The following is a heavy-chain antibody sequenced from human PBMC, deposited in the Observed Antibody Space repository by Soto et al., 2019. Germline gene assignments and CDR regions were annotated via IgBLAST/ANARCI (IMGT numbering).Heavy chain of an antibody. CDR2: ISGSGVDT. V-gene: IGHV3-11*05. J-gene: IGHJ4*02. D-gene: IGHD3-10*01. CDR3: ARDLRGYASGSD. CDR1: GFTFSDYY. Sequence: QVQVVQSGGALVKPGGSLRLSCVVSGFTFSDYYMSWLRQTPDKGREWVSYISGSGVDTNYIESVKGRFTISRDNAKNSVFLQMNSLRVEDTAIYYCARDLRGYASGSDWGQGTLVTVSP.